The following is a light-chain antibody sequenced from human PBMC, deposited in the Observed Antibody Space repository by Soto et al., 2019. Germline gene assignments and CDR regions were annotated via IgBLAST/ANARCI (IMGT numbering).Light chain of an antibody. CDR1: ESVSTNY. CDR3: QQYGSVPLT. J-gene: IGKJ4*01. V-gene: IGKV3-20*01. CDR2: GAS. Sequence: EIVLTQSPGTLSLSPGERATLSCRASESVSTNYLAWYQQKPCQAPRLLISGASSRATGIPDRFSGSGSGADFTLTINRLEPEDFAVYYCQQYGSVPLTFGGGNKVEIK.